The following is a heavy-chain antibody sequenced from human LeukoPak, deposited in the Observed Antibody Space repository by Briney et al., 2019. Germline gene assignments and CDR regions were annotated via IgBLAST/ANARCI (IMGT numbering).Heavy chain of an antibody. CDR3: TTVKAHMVRVGTSFAD. D-gene: IGHD3-10*01. J-gene: IGHJ4*02. V-gene: IGHV3-23*01. CDR2: ISGSGAST. Sequence: GGSLRLSCAASGFSFSNYAMTWVRQAPGKGLECVSGISGSGASTYYADSVKGRFTISRDNSKNTLYLQMHSLRGEDTAVYYCTTVKAHMVRVGTSFADWGQGTLVTVSS. CDR1: GFSFSNYA.